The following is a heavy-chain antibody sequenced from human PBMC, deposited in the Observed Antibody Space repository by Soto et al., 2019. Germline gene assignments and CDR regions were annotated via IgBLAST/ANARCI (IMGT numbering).Heavy chain of an antibody. CDR1: GFTFSSYG. D-gene: IGHD6-13*01. Sequence: GGSLRLSCAASGFTFSSYGMHWVRQAPGKGLEWVAVISYDGSNKYYADSVKGRFTISRDNSKNTLYLQMNSLRAEDTAVYYCARGHRKIAAADPPVDWGQGTLVTVSS. J-gene: IGHJ4*02. CDR2: ISYDGSNK. V-gene: IGHV3-30*03. CDR3: ARGHRKIAAADPPVD.